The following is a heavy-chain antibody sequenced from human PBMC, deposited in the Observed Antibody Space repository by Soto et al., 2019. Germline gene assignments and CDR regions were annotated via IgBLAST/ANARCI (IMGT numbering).Heavy chain of an antibody. CDR2: SSYDGRET. CDR1: DFDFSSYG. V-gene: IGHV3-30*03. Sequence: PGGSLRRSCAAADFDFSSYGIHWVRQAPGKGLEWVAASSYDGRETFYADSAKGRFTVSKEMSKNTAFLQMNALRHEDTAVYLCARESGWAILNFDNWGKGTLVTVYS. CDR3: ARESGWAILNFDN. D-gene: IGHD3-10*01. J-gene: IGHJ4*02.